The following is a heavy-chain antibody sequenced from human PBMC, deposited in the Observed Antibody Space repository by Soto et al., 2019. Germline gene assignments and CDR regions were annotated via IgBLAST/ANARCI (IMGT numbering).Heavy chain of an antibody. CDR1: GFTFDDFA. D-gene: IGHD3-9*01. CDR2: ISADGDNT. J-gene: IGHJ4*02. CDR3: ARDPSTGSADY. V-gene: IGHV3-23*01. Sequence: LRLSCAASGFTFDDFALNWVRQAPGKGLEWVSTISADGDNTHYADSVKGRLTIFRDNSKRMLYLQMNRLKVDDTAVYYCARDPSTGSADYWGQGTLVTVSS.